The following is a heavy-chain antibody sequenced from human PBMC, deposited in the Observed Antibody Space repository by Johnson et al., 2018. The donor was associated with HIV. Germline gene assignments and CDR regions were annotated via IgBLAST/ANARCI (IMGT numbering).Heavy chain of an antibody. CDR3: AKGGADYSDSRGYSENDAFDI. V-gene: IGHV3-30*04. CDR2: ISYDGSNK. Sequence: QVQLVESGGGVVQPGRSLRLSCVVSGFNFSSYDIDWVRQAPGKGLEWLAAISYDGSNKFYADSVQGRFTISRDNSKNTLYLQMNSLRAEDTAVYYCAKGGADYSDSRGYSENDAFDIWGQGTMVTVAS. CDR1: GFNFSSYD. D-gene: IGHD3-22*01. J-gene: IGHJ3*02.